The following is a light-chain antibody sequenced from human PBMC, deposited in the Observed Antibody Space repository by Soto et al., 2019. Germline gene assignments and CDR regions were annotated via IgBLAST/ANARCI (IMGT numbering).Light chain of an antibody. Sequence: QSVLTQPVSVSGSPVQSITISCTATSSDVGGYNFVSWYHQHPGKAPKLMIYEESSRPSGVSNHYSGSKSGNTAYLNISGLQADNDANYSCGSYTSSSTRVFGGGTKLTVL. J-gene: IGLJ3*02. CDR3: GSYTSSSTRV. CDR1: SSDVGGYNF. V-gene: IGLV2-14*01. CDR2: EES.